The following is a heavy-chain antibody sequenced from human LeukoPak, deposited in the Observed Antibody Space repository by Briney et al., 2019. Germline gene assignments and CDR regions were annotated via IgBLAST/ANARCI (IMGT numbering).Heavy chain of an antibody. V-gene: IGHV4-38-2*02. CDR3: ARDMRGTEDAFDI. J-gene: IGHJ3*02. Sequence: SETLSLTCTVSGYSISSGYYWGWVRQPPGKGLEWIGSIYHSGSTYYNPSLKSRVTISVDTSKNQVSLKLSSVTAADTAVYYCARDMRGTEDAFDIWGQGTMATVSS. CDR2: IYHSGST. CDR1: GYSISSGYY. D-gene: IGHD3-16*01.